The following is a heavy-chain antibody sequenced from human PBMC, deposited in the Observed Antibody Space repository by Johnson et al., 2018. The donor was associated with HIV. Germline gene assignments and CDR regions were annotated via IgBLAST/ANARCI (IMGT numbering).Heavy chain of an antibody. Sequence: VQLVESGGGLVQPGGSLRLSCAASGFTFSSYWMSWVRQAPGKGLEWVANIKQDGSEKYYVDSVKGRFTISRDNAKNSMYLQMNSLRAEDTAVYYCARGLNYYDSSGFDIWGQGTMVIVSS. D-gene: IGHD3-22*01. CDR1: GFTFSSYW. V-gene: IGHV3-7*01. J-gene: IGHJ3*02. CDR3: ARGLNYYDSSGFDI. CDR2: IKQDGSEK.